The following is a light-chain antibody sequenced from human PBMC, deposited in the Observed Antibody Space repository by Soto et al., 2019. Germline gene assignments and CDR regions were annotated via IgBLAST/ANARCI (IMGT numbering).Light chain of an antibody. Sequence: DIQMTQSPSTLSASVGDRVIITCRASQTVERWMAWYQQKPGKAPKLLISDVSTLERGVPSRFSGSGSATEFNLTISGLQPDDFATYYFQQYKDYVYTFGQGTKVESK. CDR3: QQYKDYVYT. CDR1: QTVERW. J-gene: IGKJ2*01. CDR2: DVS. V-gene: IGKV1-5*01.